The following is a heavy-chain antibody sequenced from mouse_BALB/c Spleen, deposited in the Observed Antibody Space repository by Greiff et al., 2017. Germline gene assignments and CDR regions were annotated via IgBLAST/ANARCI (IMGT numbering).Heavy chain of an antibody. CDR1: GDSITSGY. V-gene: IGHV3-8*02. J-gene: IGHJ3*01. CDR2: ISYSGST. D-gene: IGHD2-4*01. CDR3: ARWISDYDRGAWFAY. Sequence: VQLQQSGPSLVKPSQTLSLTCSVTGDSITSGYWNWIRQFPGNKLEYMGYISYSGSTYYYPSLKSRISITRYTSKNQYYLQLKSVTTENTATSYCARWISDYDRGAWFAYWGQGTRVTVSA.